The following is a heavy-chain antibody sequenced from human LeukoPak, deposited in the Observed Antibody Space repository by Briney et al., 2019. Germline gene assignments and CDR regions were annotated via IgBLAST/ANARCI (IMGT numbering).Heavy chain of an antibody. CDR1: GFTFGDHA. J-gene: IGHJ6*02. V-gene: IGHV3-49*04. D-gene: IGHD5-18*01. Sequence: QAGGSLRLSCTGSGFTFGDHAMSWVRKAPGKGLDWVGFIRSKAYRGTTEYAASVKGRFTISRDDSASIAYLQMNSLRTEDTAVYYCARGPIQLWIHNAMDVWGQGTTVTVSS. CDR2: IRSKAYRGTT. CDR3: ARGPIQLWIHNAMDV.